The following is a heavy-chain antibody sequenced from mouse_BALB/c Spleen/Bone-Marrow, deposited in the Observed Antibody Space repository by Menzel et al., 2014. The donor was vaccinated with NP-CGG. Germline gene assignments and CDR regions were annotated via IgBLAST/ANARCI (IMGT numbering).Heavy chain of an antibody. J-gene: IGHJ1*01. CDR1: GFTFTDYY. V-gene: IGHV7-3*02. D-gene: IGHD1-1*01. CDR3: ARDENYDICWYFDF. CDR2: IRNQANGYTP. Sequence: EVQGVESGGGVVQPGGSLRLSCATSGFTFTDYYMSWVRQTPGKALEWLGFIRNQANGYTPDYSVSVKGRFTISRDNSQSILYLQMNTMKAEDSASYYCARDENYDICWYFDFWGAGTTVTVSS.